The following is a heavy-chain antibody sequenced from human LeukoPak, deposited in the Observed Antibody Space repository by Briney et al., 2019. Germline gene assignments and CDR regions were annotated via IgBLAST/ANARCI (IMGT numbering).Heavy chain of an antibody. D-gene: IGHD6-6*01. V-gene: IGHV3-9*01. CDR3: AKDIVGRPRRDY. CDR1: GFTFDDHA. Sequence: GRSLRLSCAASGFTFDDHAMHWVRQAPGKGLEWVSGISWNSGSIGYADSVKGRFTISRDNAKNSLYLQMNSLRAEDTALYYCAKDIVGRPRRDYWGQGTLVTVSS. CDR2: ISWNSGSI. J-gene: IGHJ4*02.